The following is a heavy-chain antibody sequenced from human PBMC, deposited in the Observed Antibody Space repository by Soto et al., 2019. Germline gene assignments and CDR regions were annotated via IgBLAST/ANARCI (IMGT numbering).Heavy chain of an antibody. CDR1: GGSISSYY. CDR3: ANFNWDFDL. J-gene: IGHJ2*01. CDR2: IYYTGST. Sequence: QVQLQESGPGLVKPSETLSLTCTVSGGSISSYYWSWIRQPPGKGLEWIGYIYYTGSTNYNPSLKSRVTISVDTSKNQFSLQLGSVTAADTAVYYCANFNWDFDLWGRGTLVTVSS. V-gene: IGHV4-59*01.